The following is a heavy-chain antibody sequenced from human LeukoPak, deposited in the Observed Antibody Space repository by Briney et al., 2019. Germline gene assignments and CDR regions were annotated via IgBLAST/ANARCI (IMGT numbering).Heavy chain of an antibody. V-gene: IGHV3-7*05. D-gene: IGHD1-14*01. CDR1: GFTFSSYW. J-gene: IGHJ4*02. Sequence: GGSLRLSCADSGFTFSSYWMSWVRQAPGKGLEWVANIRQDGSEKYYVDSVKGRFTISRDDAKNSLYLQMNSLRAEDTAVYYCARDGNDGFDYWGQGTLVTVSS. CDR3: ARDGNDGFDY. CDR2: IRQDGSEK.